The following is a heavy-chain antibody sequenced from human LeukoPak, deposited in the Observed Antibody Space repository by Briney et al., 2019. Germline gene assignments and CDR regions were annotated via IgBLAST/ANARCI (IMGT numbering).Heavy chain of an antibody. V-gene: IGHV4-59*08. D-gene: IGHD4-17*01. CDR3: AGSWGDHGDYDY. CDR1: GGSISSYY. Sequence: SETLSLTCTVSGGSISSYYWSWIRQPPGKGLEWIGYIYYSGSTNYNPSLKSRVTISVDTSKNQFSLKLSSVTAADTAVYYCAGSWGDHGDYDYWGQGTLVTVSS. J-gene: IGHJ4*02. CDR2: IYYSGST.